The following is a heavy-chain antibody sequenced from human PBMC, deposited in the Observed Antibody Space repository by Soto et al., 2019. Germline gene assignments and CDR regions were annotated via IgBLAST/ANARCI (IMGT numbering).Heavy chain of an antibody. V-gene: IGHV4-30-4*01. CDR1: GGSISSGDSY. D-gene: IGHD3-16*01. J-gene: IGHJ6*02. CDR2: IFYDGSK. CDR3: AREGATSYSYYYGTDV. Sequence: PSETLSLTCTVSGGSISSGDSYWSWIRQSPGKGLEWIGYIFYDGSKYYNPSLESRVTISVDTSKNQFSLNLKSVTAADTAVYYCAREGATSYSYYYGTDVWGQGTTVTVSS.